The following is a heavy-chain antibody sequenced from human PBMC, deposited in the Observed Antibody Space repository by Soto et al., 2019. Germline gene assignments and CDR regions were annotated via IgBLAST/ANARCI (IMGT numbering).Heavy chain of an antibody. CDR3: VRRVSGNYDY. V-gene: IGHV3-64*01. D-gene: IGHD1-7*01. J-gene: IGHJ4*02. CDR2: ISSNGGTT. CDR1: GLTFSSYD. Sequence: EVQLAESGRGMVQPGGSLRLSCVATGLTFSSYDMHWVRQAPGKGLEYVSSISSNGGTTYYGNSVKGRFTISRDNSKNTLYLQMGSLRAEDMAVYYCVRRVSGNYDYWGQGTLVTVSS.